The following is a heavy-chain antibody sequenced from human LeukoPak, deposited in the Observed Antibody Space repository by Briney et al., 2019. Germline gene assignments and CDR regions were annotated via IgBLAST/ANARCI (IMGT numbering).Heavy chain of an antibody. CDR1: GFTFSSYW. J-gene: IGHJ4*02. V-gene: IGHV3-7*03. Sequence: PGGSLRLSCAASGFTFSSYWMSWVRQAPGKGLEWVANIKQDGSEKYYVDSVKGRFTISRDNTKNSLYLQMNSLRAEDTAVYYCAAYSSGWSTKDYWGQGTLVTVSS. CDR2: IKQDGSEK. CDR3: AAYSSGWSTKDY. D-gene: IGHD6-19*01.